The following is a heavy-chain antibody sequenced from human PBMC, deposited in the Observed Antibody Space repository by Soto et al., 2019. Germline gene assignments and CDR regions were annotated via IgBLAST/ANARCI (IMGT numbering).Heavy chain of an antibody. D-gene: IGHD6-6*01. V-gene: IGHV2-26*01. CDR1: GFSLSNARMG. J-gene: IGHJ6*03. Sequence: SGPTLVNPTETLTLTCTVSGFSLSNARMGVSWIRQPPGKALEWLAHIFSNDEKSYSTSLKSRLTISKDTSKSQVVLTMTNMDPVDTATYYCARIRRLIAATRGYHHYYMDVWGKGTTVTVS. CDR3: ARIRRLIAATRGYHHYYMDV. CDR2: IFSNDEK.